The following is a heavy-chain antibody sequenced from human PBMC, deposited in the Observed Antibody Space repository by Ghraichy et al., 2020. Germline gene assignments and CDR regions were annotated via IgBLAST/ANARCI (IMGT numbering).Heavy chain of an antibody. D-gene: IGHD3-3*01. CDR1: GYTLTELS. J-gene: IGHJ4*02. V-gene: IGHV1-24*01. CDR2: FDPEDGET. CDR3: ATTGRGCYYDFWSGYYSFAY. Sequence: ASVKVSCKVSGYTLTELSMHWVRQAPGKGLEWMGGFDPEDGETIYAQKFQGRVTMTEDTSTDTAYMELSSLRSEDTAVYYCATTGRGCYYDFWSGYYSFAYLSQRTLVTGSS.